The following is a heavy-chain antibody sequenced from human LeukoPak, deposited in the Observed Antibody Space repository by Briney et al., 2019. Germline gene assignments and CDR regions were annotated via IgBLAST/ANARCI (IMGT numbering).Heavy chain of an antibody. J-gene: IGHJ4*02. V-gene: IGHV4-31*03. CDR1: GGSISSGGYY. D-gene: IGHD5-24*01. Sequence: SQTLSLTCTVSGGSISSGGYYWSWIRQHPGKGLEWIGYIYYSGSTYYNPSLKSRVTISVDTSKNQFSLKLSSVTAADTAVYYCASIRDRWLQPEYWGQGTLVTVSS. CDR2: IYYSGST. CDR3: ASIRDRWLQPEY.